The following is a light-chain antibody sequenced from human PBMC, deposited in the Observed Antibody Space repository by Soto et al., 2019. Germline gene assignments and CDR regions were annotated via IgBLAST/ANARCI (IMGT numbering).Light chain of an antibody. J-gene: IGLJ3*02. V-gene: IGLV1-36*01. CDR2: YDD. Sequence: QSVLTQPPSVSDAPTQRVTISCSGSSSNVGNNAVSWYQQLPGKSPKLLIYYDDLKPSGVSDRSSGSKSGTSASLAIAGLQSEDEADYYCSAWDDSLNGRVFGGGTKLTVL. CDR3: SAWDDSLNGRV. CDR1: SSNVGNNA.